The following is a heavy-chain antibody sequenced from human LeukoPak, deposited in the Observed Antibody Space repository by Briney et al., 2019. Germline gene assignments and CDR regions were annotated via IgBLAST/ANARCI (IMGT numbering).Heavy chain of an antibody. CDR3: VSFYETY. CDR1: GNYW. D-gene: IGHD2/OR15-2a*01. V-gene: IGHV3-74*01. J-gene: IGHJ4*02. CDR2: INSDGSWT. Sequence: GGSLRLSCAASGNYWMHWVRQAPGKGLVWVSHINSDGSWTSYADSVKGRFTITKDNAKNTVYLQMNNLRAEDTAVYYCVSFYETYWGRGTLVTVSS.